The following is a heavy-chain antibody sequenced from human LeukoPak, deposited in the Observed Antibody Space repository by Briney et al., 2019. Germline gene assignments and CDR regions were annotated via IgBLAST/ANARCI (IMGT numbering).Heavy chain of an antibody. V-gene: IGHV3-74*01. CDR2: INSDGSST. Sequence: GSLRLSCAASGFIFSSYWMHWVRQAPGKGLVWVSRINSDGSSTSYADSVKGRFTVSRDSAKNTLYLQMNSLRAEDTAVYYCARDINYYDSSGYYKDYWGQGTLVTVSS. J-gene: IGHJ4*02. CDR3: ARDINYYDSSGYYKDY. D-gene: IGHD3-22*01. CDR1: GFIFSSYW.